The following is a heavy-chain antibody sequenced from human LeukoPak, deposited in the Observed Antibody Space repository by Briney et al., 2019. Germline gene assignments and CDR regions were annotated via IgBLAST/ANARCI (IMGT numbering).Heavy chain of an antibody. CDR1: GFTFS. D-gene: IGHD7-27*01. Sequence: GGSLRLSCVGSGFTFSVHWVRQVPGKGLEWLTFIRHDGTDQHYADSVRGRFTISRDHSKNTVYLQMNSLRPEDTALYYCAKDGNWASVSWGQGTLVTVSS. V-gene: IGHV3-30*02. CDR3: AKDGNWASVS. J-gene: IGHJ5*02. CDR2: IRHDGTDQ.